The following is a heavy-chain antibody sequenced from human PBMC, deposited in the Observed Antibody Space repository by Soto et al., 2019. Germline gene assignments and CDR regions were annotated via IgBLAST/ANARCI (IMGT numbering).Heavy chain of an antibody. CDR2: ISGSGGST. V-gene: IGHV3-23*01. CDR3: AKHYPSGYSYPPYYYYYMDV. D-gene: IGHD5-18*01. J-gene: IGHJ6*03. CDR1: GFTFSSYA. Sequence: GGSLRLSCAASGFTFSSYAMSWVRQAPGKGLEWVSAISGSGGSTYYADSVKGRFTISRDNSKNTLYLQMNSLRAEDTAVYYCAKHYPSGYSYPPYYYYYMDVWGKGTTVTVSS.